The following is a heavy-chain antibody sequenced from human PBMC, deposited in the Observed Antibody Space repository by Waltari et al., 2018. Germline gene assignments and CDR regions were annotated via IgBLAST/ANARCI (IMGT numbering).Heavy chain of an antibody. V-gene: IGHV4-59*11. Sequence: QVQLQESGPGLVKPSETLSLTCTVSGGSISSHYWSWIRQTPGKGLEWIGYIYYSGSTNYNPSLKSRVTISVDTSKNQFSLKLSSVTAADTAVYYCARDRGYCSGGSCPSEGMDVWGQGTTVTVSS. CDR2: IYYSGST. CDR1: GGSISSHY. D-gene: IGHD2-15*01. CDR3: ARDRGYCSGGSCPSEGMDV. J-gene: IGHJ6*02.